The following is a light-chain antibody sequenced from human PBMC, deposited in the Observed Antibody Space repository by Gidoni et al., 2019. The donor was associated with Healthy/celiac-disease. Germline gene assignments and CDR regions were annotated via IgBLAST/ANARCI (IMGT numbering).Light chain of an antibody. CDR3: QQSYSTLT. V-gene: IGKV1-39*01. CDR2: AAS. J-gene: IGKJ4*01. Sequence: DIPMTQSPSSLSASVGDRVTITFRASQSISSYLNWYQQKPGKAPNLLIFAASSLQSGVPSRFSGSGSGTDFTLTISSLQPEDFATYYCQQSYSTLTFGGGTKVEIK. CDR1: QSISSY.